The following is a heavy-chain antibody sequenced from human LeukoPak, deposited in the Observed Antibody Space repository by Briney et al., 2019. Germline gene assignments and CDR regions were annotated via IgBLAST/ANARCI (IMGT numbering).Heavy chain of an antibody. J-gene: IGHJ3*01. Sequence: GGSLRLSCAASGFTFSSYSMNWVRQAPGKGLEWVSSISSSSSYIYYADSVKGRFTISRDNAKNLLYLQMNSLRPEDTAVYYCARPAYTAAYDLWGQGTKVTVSS. D-gene: IGHD3-16*01. CDR2: ISSSSSYI. CDR1: GFTFSSYS. V-gene: IGHV3-21*06. CDR3: ARPAYTAAYDL.